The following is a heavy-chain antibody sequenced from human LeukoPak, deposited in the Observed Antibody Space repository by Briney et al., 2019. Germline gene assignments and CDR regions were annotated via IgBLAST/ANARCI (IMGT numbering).Heavy chain of an antibody. D-gene: IGHD3-10*01. J-gene: IGHJ3*02. CDR1: GYTFTSHS. V-gene: IGHV1-18*01. Sequence: GASVKVSCKASGYTFTSHSISWVRQAPGQGLEWMGWTSAYTGNTNYAQKLQGRVTMTTVTSTTTAYMELRSLISDDTAVYYCARIYFGSGSFAFDIWGQGTMVTVSS. CDR3: ARIYFGSGSFAFDI. CDR2: TSAYTGNT.